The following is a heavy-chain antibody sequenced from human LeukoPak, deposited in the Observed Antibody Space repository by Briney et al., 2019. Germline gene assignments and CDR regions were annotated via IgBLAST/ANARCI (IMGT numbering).Heavy chain of an antibody. CDR1: GFTFSSYA. D-gene: IGHD6-13*01. Sequence: GGSLRLSCAASGFTFSSYAMSWVRQAPGKGLEWVSAISGSGGSTYYADSVKGRFTISRDNAKNTLYLQMNSLRAEDTAVYYCATPGIAAAGTPFDYWGQGTLVTVSS. CDR2: ISGSGGST. CDR3: ATPGIAAAGTPFDY. J-gene: IGHJ4*02. V-gene: IGHV3-23*01.